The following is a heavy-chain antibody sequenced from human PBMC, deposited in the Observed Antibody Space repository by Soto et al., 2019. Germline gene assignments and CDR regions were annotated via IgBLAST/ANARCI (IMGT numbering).Heavy chain of an antibody. J-gene: IGHJ4*02. V-gene: IGHV3-74*01. CDR2: INSDGSKI. CDR3: AKNRNGALVRGVTPTPDY. D-gene: IGHD3-10*01. Sequence: EVQLVESGGGLVEPGGSLRLSCAASGFTFGSNWMHWVRQAPGKGLVWVSYINSDGSKITYADSVRGGFTISRDNAKYTLYLQMNSLRVEDTAVYYCAKNRNGALVRGVTPTPDYWGQGTLVTVSS. CDR1: GFTFGSNW.